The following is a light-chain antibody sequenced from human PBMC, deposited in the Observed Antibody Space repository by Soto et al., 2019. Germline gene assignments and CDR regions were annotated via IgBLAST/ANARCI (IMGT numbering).Light chain of an antibody. CDR3: SLYTSSSALYV. J-gene: IGLJ1*01. V-gene: IGLV2-18*01. CDR1: SSDVGSYNR. Sequence: QPALTQPPSVSGSPGQSVTISCTGTSSDVGSYNRVSWYQQPPGTAPKLMIYEVSNRPSGVPDRFSGSKSGNTASLTISGLQAEDEADYYCSLYTSSSALYVFGTGTKVTVL. CDR2: EVS.